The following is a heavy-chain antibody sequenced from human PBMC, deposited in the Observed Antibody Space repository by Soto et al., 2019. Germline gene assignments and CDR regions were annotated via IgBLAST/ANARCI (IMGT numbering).Heavy chain of an antibody. V-gene: IGHV1-69*13. Sequence: ASVKVSCKASGGTFSSYAISWLRQAPGQGLEWMGGIIPIFGTANYAQKFQGRVTITADESTSTAYMELSSLRSEDTAVYYCARAVVVVPAAIGWFDPWGQGTLVTVSS. J-gene: IGHJ5*02. CDR2: IIPIFGTA. D-gene: IGHD2-2*02. CDR3: ARAVVVVPAAIGWFDP. CDR1: GGTFSSYA.